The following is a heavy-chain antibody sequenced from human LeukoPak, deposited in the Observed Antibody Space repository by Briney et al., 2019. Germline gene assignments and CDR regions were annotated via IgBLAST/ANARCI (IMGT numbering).Heavy chain of an antibody. CDR1: GFTFSSYS. J-gene: IGHJ4*02. CDR3: ARDKQGSWAFDY. D-gene: IGHD1-26*01. V-gene: IGHV3-21*01. CDR2: IISTSTYI. Sequence: GGSLRLSCAASGFTFSSYSMNWVRQAPGKGLEWVSSIISTSTYIYYADSVKGRFTVSRDNAKNSLYLQMNSLRAEDTAVYYCARDKQGSWAFDYWGQGTLVTVSS.